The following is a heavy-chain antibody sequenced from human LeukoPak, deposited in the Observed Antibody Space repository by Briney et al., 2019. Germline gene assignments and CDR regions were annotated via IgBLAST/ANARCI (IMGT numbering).Heavy chain of an antibody. Sequence: PSETLSLTCTVSGDSITSHYWNWIRQTPGKGLEWIGYIYHTGSTNYNPSLKSRGSISADTSNNRFSLRLYSVTAADTAVYYCARGRGEGYDNSGYYAYFDYWGQGILVTVSS. CDR3: ARGRGEGYDNSGYYAYFDY. D-gene: IGHD3-22*01. V-gene: IGHV4-59*11. J-gene: IGHJ4*02. CDR2: IYHTGST. CDR1: GDSITSHY.